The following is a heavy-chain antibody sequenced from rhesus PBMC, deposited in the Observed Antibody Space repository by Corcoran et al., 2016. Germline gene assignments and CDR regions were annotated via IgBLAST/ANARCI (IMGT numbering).Heavy chain of an antibody. J-gene: IGHJ4*01. D-gene: IGHD6-25*01. CDR3: AKKGSGSWTLDY. CDR1: GYSFTSYW. CDR2: IDPSDSDT. V-gene: IGHV5-2*01. Sequence: EVQLVQSGAEVKRPGESLKISCKTSGYSFTSYWISWVRQMPGKGLGWMGAIDPSDSDTRYSPSFQGQVTISADKSISTTYLQWTSLKASDSATYYCAKKGSGSWTLDYWGQGVLVTVSS.